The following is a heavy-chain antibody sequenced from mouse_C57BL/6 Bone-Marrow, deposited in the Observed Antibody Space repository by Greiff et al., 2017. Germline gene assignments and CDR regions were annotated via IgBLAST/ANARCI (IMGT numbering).Heavy chain of an antibody. J-gene: IGHJ1*03. V-gene: IGHV1-15*01. D-gene: IGHD1-1*01. Sequence: VQLQESGAELVRPGASVTLSCKASGYTFTDYEMHWVKQTPVHGLEWIGAIDPETGGTAYTQKFKGKAILTADKSSSTAYMELRSLTSEDSAVYYCTSRLLRFNWYFDVWGTGTTVTVSS. CDR3: TSRLLRFNWYFDV. CDR1: GYTFTDYE. CDR2: IDPETGGT.